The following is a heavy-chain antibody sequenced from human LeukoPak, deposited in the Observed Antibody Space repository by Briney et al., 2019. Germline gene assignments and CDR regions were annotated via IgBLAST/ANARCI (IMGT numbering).Heavy chain of an antibody. CDR1: GYTFTGYY. CDR3: ARDRYCSSTSCYGSSSWSNYFDY. J-gene: IGHJ4*02. D-gene: IGHD2-2*01. V-gene: IGHV1-2*02. Sequence: ASVKVSCKASGYTFTGYYMHWVRQAPGQGLEWMGWINPNSGGTNYAQKFQGRVTMTRDTSISTAYMELSRLRSDDTAVYYCARDRYCSSTSCYGSSSWSNYFDYWGQGTLVTVSS. CDR2: INPNSGGT.